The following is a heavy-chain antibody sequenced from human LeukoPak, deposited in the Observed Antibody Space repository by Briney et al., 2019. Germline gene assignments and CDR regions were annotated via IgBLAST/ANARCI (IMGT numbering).Heavy chain of an antibody. Sequence: GESLKISCKGFGYSFTNYWIGWVRQMPGKGLEWMGIIYPGESDSRYSPSFQGQVTFSADKSISTAYLQWSSLKASDTAMYYCARHSSSSMGRVPPYYYYYMDVWGKGTTVTVSS. J-gene: IGHJ6*03. CDR2: IYPGESDS. CDR1: GYSFTNYW. V-gene: IGHV5-51*01. CDR3: ARHSSSSMGRVPPYYYYYMDV. D-gene: IGHD6-6*01.